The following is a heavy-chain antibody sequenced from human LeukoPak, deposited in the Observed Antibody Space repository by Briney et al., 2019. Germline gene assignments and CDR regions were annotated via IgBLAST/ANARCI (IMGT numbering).Heavy chain of an antibody. CDR1: GFTFSSYS. D-gene: IGHD3-22*01. V-gene: IGHV3-21*04. Sequence: GGSLRLSCAASGFTFSSYSMNWVRQAPGKGLEWVSSISSSSSYIYYADSVKGRFTISRDNSKNTLYLQMNSLRAEDTAVYYCAKDTDYDSSGYYYWGQGTLVTVSS. CDR3: AKDTDYDSSGYYY. CDR2: ISSSSSYI. J-gene: IGHJ4*02.